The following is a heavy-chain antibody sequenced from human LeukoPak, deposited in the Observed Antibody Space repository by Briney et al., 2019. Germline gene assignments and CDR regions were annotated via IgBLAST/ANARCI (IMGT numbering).Heavy chain of an antibody. CDR1: GFTFSSYE. V-gene: IGHV3-7*01. Sequence: GGSLRLSCAASGFTFSSYEMNWVCQAPGKGLEWVANIKQDGSEKYYVDSVKGRFTISRDNAKNSLYLQMNSLRAEDTAVYYCASRGYSYGYLVRYWGQGTLVTVSS. J-gene: IGHJ4*02. D-gene: IGHD5-18*01. CDR3: ASRGYSYGYLVRY. CDR2: IKQDGSEK.